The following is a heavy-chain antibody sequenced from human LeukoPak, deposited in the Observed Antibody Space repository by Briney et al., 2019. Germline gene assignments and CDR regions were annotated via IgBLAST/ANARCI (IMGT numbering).Heavy chain of an antibody. Sequence: QPGRSLRLSCAASGCTFSSYGMHWVRQAPGKGLEWVAVISYDGSNKYYADSVKGRFTISRDNSKNTLYLQMNSLRAEDTAVYYCARDYDGVRGHWWGQGTLVTVSS. CDR1: GCTFSSYG. D-gene: IGHD3-10*01. CDR2: ISYDGSNK. J-gene: IGHJ4*02. CDR3: ARDYDGVRGHW. V-gene: IGHV3-30*03.